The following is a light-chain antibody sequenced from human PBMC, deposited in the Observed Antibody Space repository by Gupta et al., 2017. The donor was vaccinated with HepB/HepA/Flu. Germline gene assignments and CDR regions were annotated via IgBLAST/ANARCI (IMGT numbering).Light chain of an antibody. Sequence: DIQMTQSPSSLSASVGDRVTITCRSSQGISNYLAWYQQKPGKVPKLLIYAASTLQSRVPSRFSGSGSATDFTLTISSLQPEDVATYYCRMENSAPPTFGHGTKVDIK. J-gene: IGKJ3*01. CDR2: AAS. V-gene: IGKV1-27*01. CDR3: RMENSAPPT. CDR1: QGISNY.